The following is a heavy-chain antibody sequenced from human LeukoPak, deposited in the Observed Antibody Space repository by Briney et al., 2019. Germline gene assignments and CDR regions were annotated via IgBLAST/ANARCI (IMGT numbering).Heavy chain of an antibody. V-gene: IGHV1-2*02. CDR3: ARGSRGRTGTGTSNWFDP. J-gene: IGHJ5*02. Sequence: ASVKVSCTASGFSFTAYYIHWMRQAPGQGLEWMGWINPNSGGTTYAQKFQGRVTMTRDTSISTAYMELSRLRSDDTPVYYCARGSRGRTGTGTSNWFDPWGQGTLVTVSS. CDR1: GFSFTAYY. D-gene: IGHD1-7*01. CDR2: INPNSGGT.